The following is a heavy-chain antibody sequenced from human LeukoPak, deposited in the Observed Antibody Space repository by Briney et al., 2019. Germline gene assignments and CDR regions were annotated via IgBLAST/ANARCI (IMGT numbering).Heavy chain of an antibody. D-gene: IGHD3-16*01. Sequence: SETLSLTCTVSGGSISSYYWSWIRQPPGKGLEWIGYIYYSGSTNYNPSLKSRVTISVDTSKNQFSLKLSSVTAADTAVYYGARGGGKWFDPWGQGTLVTVSS. V-gene: IGHV4-59*01. CDR1: GGSISSYY. J-gene: IGHJ5*02. CDR3: ARGGGKWFDP. CDR2: IYYSGST.